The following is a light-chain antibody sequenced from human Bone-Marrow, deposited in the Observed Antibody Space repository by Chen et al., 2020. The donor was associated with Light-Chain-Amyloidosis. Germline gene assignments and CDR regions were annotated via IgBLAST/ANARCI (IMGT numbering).Light chain of an antibody. Sequence: SYVLTQPSSVSVAPGQTATIACGGNNIGSTSVHGYQQTPGQAPLLVVYDDSARPSGIPERLSGSNSGKAATLTFSRVEAGDEADYYWQVWDRSSDRPVFGGGTKLTVL. CDR2: DDS. CDR3: QVWDRSSDRPV. CDR1: NIGSTS. V-gene: IGLV3-21*02. J-gene: IGLJ3*02.